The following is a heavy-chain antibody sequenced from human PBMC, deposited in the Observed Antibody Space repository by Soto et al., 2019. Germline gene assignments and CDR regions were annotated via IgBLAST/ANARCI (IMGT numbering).Heavy chain of an antibody. V-gene: IGHV1-46*01. D-gene: IGHD5-12*01. CDR2: INPNGGST. CDR1: GYTFTTYY. Sequence: QVRLVQSGAEVKKPGSSVTVSCRASGYTFTTYYLHWVRQAPGQGLSWMGLINPNGGSTTYSQPFQGRITLTRDTSANTVYMELSGLTSEDTAVYFCARDPVPSDAGTGRLPADIWGQGTLVTISS. CDR3: ARDPVPSDAGTGRLPADI. J-gene: IGHJ3*02.